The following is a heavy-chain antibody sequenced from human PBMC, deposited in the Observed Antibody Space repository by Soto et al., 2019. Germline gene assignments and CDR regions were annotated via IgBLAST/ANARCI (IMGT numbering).Heavy chain of an antibody. J-gene: IGHJ5*02. D-gene: IGHD2-2*01. CDR3: ARGDCSSTSCYPPHSRFGP. CDR1: GGSISSGGYY. CDR2: IYYSGST. V-gene: IGHV4-31*03. Sequence: QVQLQESGPGLVKPSQTLSLTCTVSGGSISSGGYYWSWIRQHPGKGLEWIGYIYYSGSTYYNPSLKRRVTIAVDTSKNQFSLKLSSVTAADTAVYYCARGDCSSTSCYPPHSRFGPWGQGTLVSVSS.